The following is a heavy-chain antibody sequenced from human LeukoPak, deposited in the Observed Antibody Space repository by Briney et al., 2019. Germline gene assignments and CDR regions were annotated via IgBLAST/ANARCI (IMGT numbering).Heavy chain of an antibody. D-gene: IGHD3-16*01. CDR2: IKKDGSEK. CDR1: GFTFSSYW. Sequence: GGSLGLSCEASGFTFSSYWMGWVRQAPGKGLEWVANIKKDGSEKYYVDSVKGRFTISRDNAKNSVYLQMNSLRVEDTAVYYCTRELWPGDYWGQGILVTVSS. J-gene: IGHJ4*02. CDR3: TRELWPGDY. V-gene: IGHV3-7*01.